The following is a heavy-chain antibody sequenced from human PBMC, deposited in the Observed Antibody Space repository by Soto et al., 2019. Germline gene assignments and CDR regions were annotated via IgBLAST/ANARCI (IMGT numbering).Heavy chain of an antibody. D-gene: IGHD3-3*01. CDR1: GGSISSGDYY. CDR3: ARVSIFGVVIA. V-gene: IGHV4-30-4*01. CDR2: IYYSGST. J-gene: IGHJ4*02. Sequence: LSLTCTVSGGSISSGDYYWSWIRQPPGKGLEWIGYIYYSGSTYYNPSLKSRVTISVDTSKNQFSLKLSSVTAADTAVYYCARVSIFGVVIAWGQGTLVTVSS.